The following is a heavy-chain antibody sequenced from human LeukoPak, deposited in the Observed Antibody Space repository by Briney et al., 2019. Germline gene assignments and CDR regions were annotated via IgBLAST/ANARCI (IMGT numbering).Heavy chain of an antibody. J-gene: IGHJ6*02. V-gene: IGHV5-51*01. CDR3: ARHVTMVRGIIFYYYGMDV. CDR1: GYSFTTYW. CDR2: SYPGDSDT. D-gene: IGHD3-10*01. Sequence: GESLKISCKGSGYSFTTYWIGWVRQMPGKGLEWMGISYPGDSDTRYSPSFQGQVTISADKSISTAYLQWSSLKASDTAMYYCARHVTMVRGIIFYYYGMDVWGQGTTVTVSS.